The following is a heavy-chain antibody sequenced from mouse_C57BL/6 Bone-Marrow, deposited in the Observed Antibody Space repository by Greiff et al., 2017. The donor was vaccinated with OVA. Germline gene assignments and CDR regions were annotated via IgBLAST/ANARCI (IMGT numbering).Heavy chain of an antibody. Sequence: VHVKQSGPELVKPGASVKIPCKASGYTFTDYNMDWVKQSHGKSLEWIGDINPNNGGTIYNQKFKGKATLTVDKSSSTAYMELRSLTSEDTAVYYCARLGGYDSWFAYWGQGTLVTVSA. CDR1: GYTFTDYN. CDR2: INPNNGGT. CDR3: ARLGGYDSWFAY. J-gene: IGHJ3*01. V-gene: IGHV1-18*01. D-gene: IGHD2-2*01.